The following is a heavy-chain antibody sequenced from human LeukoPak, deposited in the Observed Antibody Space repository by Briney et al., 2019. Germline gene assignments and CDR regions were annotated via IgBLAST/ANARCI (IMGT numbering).Heavy chain of an antibody. D-gene: IGHD5-12*01. V-gene: IGHV3-7*03. CDR3: AKGRYSGTTYYFDY. CDR1: GFTFNSYW. Sequence: GGSLRLSCAASGFTFNSYWMNWVRQAPGKGLEWVANIKRDGSEKYYVDSVKGRFTISRDNAKNSLDLQMNSLRAEDTAMYYCAKGRYSGTTYYFDYWGQGTLVTVSS. J-gene: IGHJ4*02. CDR2: IKRDGSEK.